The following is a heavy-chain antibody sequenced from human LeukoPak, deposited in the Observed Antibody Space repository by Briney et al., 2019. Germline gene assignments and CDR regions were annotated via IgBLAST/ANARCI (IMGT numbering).Heavy chain of an antibody. CDR2: ISRRDDYT. CDR3: ANDYRSGSFHDF. CDR1: GFAFSSYA. D-gene: IGHD3-10*01. V-gene: IGHV3-23*01. J-gene: IGHJ4*02. Sequence: PGGSLRLSCAAPGFAFSSYAMSWVRQPPGKGLEWVSVISRRDDYTYYADSVRGRFTISRDNSKNTLYLQMNTLRAEDTAAYYCANDYRSGSFHDFWGQGTQVTVSS.